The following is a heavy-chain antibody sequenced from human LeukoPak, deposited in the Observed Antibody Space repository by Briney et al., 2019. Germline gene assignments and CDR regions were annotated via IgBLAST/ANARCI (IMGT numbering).Heavy chain of an antibody. Sequence: GGSLRLSCAGSGFTFGGYGMHWFRQTPGKGLEWVAVIAYDGSRAFYADSVKGQFTISRDNSKNTMSVQMDDLRAEDTAVYYCTRYNNDHFDYWGQGTLVTVSS. D-gene: IGHD1-14*01. V-gene: IGHV3-33*01. CDR3: TRYNNDHFDY. CDR2: IAYDGSRA. CDR1: GFTFGGYG. J-gene: IGHJ4*02.